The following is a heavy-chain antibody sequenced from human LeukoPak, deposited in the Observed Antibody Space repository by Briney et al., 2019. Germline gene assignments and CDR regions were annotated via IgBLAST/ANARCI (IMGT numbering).Heavy chain of an antibody. J-gene: IGHJ4*02. CDR3: ARIGSNAALDY. Sequence: GGSLRLSCAASGFTLSGYWMHWVRQAPGRGLVWVSHINSDGTNTRYADSVKGRFTISRDNARNTLYLQMRSLRADDTAVYYCARIGSNAALDYWGQGALVTVSS. V-gene: IGHV3-74*01. D-gene: IGHD6-13*01. CDR2: INSDGTNT. CDR1: GFTLSGYW.